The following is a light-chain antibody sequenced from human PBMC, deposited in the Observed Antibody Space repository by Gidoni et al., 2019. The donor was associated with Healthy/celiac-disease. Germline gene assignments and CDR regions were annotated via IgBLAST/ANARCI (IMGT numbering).Light chain of an antibody. CDR2: LAS. Sequence: DIVMTQSPDSLAVSLGERATINCKSSQSVLYSSNNKNYLAWYQQKPGQPPKLLIYLASTRESGVPDRFSGGGSGTDFTLTISSLQAEDVAVYYCQQYYSTPPLTFGGGTKVEIK. J-gene: IGKJ4*01. CDR3: QQYYSTPPLT. V-gene: IGKV4-1*01. CDR1: QSVLYSSNNKNY.